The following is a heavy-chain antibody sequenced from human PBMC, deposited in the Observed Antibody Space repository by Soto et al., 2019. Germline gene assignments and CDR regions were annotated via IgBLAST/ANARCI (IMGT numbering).Heavy chain of an antibody. V-gene: IGHV4-4*02. Sequence: QVLLQESGPGLVQPSGTLSLSCAVSGDSISTNYFWGWVRQHPGKGLEWVGDISHSGSVNYNPSLKSRVTISIDKSKNQFSLKLNSVPAADTAVYYCARSFGWYAIDYWGQGTLVIVSS. CDR3: ARSFGWYAIDY. J-gene: IGHJ4*02. CDR1: GDSISTNYF. D-gene: IGHD6-19*01. CDR2: ISHSGSV.